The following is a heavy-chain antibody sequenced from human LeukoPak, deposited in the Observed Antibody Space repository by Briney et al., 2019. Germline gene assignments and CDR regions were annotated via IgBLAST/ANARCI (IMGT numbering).Heavy chain of an antibody. CDR2: ISSSGSTI. D-gene: IGHD5-12*01. Sequence: GGSLRLSCAASGFTFSSYSMNWVRQAPGKGLEWVSSISSSGSTIYYADSVKGRFTISRDNAENSLYLQMNSLRAEDTAVYYCARDSSEWLRLPNFDYWGQGTLVTVSS. CDR3: ARDSSEWLRLPNFDY. CDR1: GFTFSSYS. V-gene: IGHV3-48*04. J-gene: IGHJ4*02.